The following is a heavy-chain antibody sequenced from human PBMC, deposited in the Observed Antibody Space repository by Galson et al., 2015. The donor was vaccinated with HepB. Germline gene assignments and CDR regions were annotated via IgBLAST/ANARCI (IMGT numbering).Heavy chain of an antibody. V-gene: IGHV3-48*02. D-gene: IGHD1-26*01. CDR3: ARDPSIVGATTHFDY. CDR1: GFTFSSYS. CDR2: ISSSSSTI. J-gene: IGHJ4*02. Sequence: SLRLSCAASGFTFSSYSMNWVRQAPGKGLEWVSYISSSSSTIYYADSVKGRFTISRDNAKNSLYLQMNSLRDEDTAVYYCARDPSIVGATTHFDYWGQGTLVTVSS.